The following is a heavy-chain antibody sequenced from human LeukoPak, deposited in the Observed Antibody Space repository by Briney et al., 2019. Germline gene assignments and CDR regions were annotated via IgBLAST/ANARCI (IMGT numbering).Heavy chain of an antibody. J-gene: IGHJ6*02. CDR1: GFTFSDYY. D-gene: IGHD6-6*01. CDR3: AKVHYSSSLILPPRHYYYYGMDV. V-gene: IGHV3-30*18. Sequence: SGGSLRLSCAASGFTFSDYYMSWIRQAPGKGLEWVAVISYDGSNKYYADSVKGRFTTSRDNSKNTLYLQMNSLRAEDTAVYYCAKVHYSSSLILPPRHYYYYGMDVWGQGTTVTVSS. CDR2: ISYDGSNK.